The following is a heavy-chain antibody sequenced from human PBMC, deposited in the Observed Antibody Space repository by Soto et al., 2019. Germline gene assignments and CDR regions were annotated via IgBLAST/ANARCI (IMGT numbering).Heavy chain of an antibody. D-gene: IGHD4-17*01. CDR1: GFTFSSYW. CDR3: ARGLDYGAYLFLSTPPVMDV. J-gene: IGHJ6*02. CDR2: INSDGSTI. Sequence: PGGSLRLSCAASGFTFSSYWMHWVRQAPGKGLVWVSRINSDGSTINYADSVKGRFTISRDNSKNTLYLQMNSLRAEDTAVYYCARGLDYGAYLFLSTPPVMDVWGQGTTVTVSS. V-gene: IGHV3-74*01.